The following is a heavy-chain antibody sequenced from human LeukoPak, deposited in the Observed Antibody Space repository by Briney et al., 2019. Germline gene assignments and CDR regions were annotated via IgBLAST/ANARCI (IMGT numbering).Heavy chain of an antibody. Sequence: GGSLRLSCAASGFSFSSYSMSWVRQAPGKGLEWVSYISSSSTIYYADSVKGRFTISRDNAKNSLYLQMNSLRDEDTAVYYCARDATAGLFDYWGQGTLVNVSS. CDR1: GFSFSSYS. CDR3: ARDATAGLFDY. D-gene: IGHD6-13*01. V-gene: IGHV3-48*02. J-gene: IGHJ4*02. CDR2: ISSSSTI.